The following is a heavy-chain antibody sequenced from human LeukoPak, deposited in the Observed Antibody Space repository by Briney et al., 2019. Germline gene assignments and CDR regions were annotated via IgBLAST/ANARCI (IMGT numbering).Heavy chain of an antibody. CDR1: GFTFSSYW. J-gene: IGHJ5*02. CDR3: ARAPAEYYDFWSGGNGFDP. CDR2: IKQDGSEK. V-gene: IGHV3-7*01. Sequence: GGSLRLSCAASGFTFSSYWMSWVRQAPGKGLEWVANIKQDGSEKYYVDSVKGRFTISRDNAKNSLYLQMNSLRAEDTAVYYCARAPAEYYDFWSGGNGFDPWGQGTLVTVSS. D-gene: IGHD3-3*01.